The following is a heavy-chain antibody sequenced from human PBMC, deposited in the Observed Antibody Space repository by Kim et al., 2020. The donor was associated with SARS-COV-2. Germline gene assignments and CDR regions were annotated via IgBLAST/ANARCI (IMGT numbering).Heavy chain of an antibody. D-gene: IGHD3-22*01. J-gene: IGHJ4*02. CDR1: GGSFSGYY. CDR2: INHSGST. V-gene: IGHV4-34*01. CDR3: SRGLETITMIVVVIPMYQHYFDY. Sequence: SETLSLTCAVSGGSFSGYYWSWIRQPPGKGLEWIWEINHSGSTNYNSSLKSRVTISVDTSKNQFSLKLSSVTAADTAMYYCSRGLETITMIVVVIPMYQHYFDYWGQGTLVTVSS.